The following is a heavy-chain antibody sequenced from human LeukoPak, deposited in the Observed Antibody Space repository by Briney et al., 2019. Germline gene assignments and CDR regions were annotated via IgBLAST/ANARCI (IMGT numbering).Heavy chain of an antibody. V-gene: IGHV4-59*01. Sequence: SETLSLTCTVSGDSINGFYWSWIRQPPGKGLEWIGYIYYSGGTNYNPSLKSRVTISVDTSKNQFSLKLSSVTAADTAVYYCARVTGYMIEDYFDYWGQGTLVTVSS. D-gene: IGHD3-22*01. CDR1: GDSINGFY. CDR2: IYYSGGT. J-gene: IGHJ4*02. CDR3: ARVTGYMIEDYFDY.